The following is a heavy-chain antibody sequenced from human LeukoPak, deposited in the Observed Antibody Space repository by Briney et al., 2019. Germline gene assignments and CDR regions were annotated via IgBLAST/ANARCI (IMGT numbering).Heavy chain of an antibody. CDR2: IYYSGST. J-gene: IGHJ6*02. CDR1: GGSISSYY. Sequence: SETLSLTCTVSGGSISSYYWSWIRQPPGKGLEWIGYIYYSGSTNYNPSLKSRVTISVDTSKNQFSLKLSSATAADTAVYYCARRSRGDGFDYYYGMDVWGQGTTVTVSS. D-gene: IGHD5-24*01. V-gene: IGHV4-59*08. CDR3: ARRSRGDGFDYYYGMDV.